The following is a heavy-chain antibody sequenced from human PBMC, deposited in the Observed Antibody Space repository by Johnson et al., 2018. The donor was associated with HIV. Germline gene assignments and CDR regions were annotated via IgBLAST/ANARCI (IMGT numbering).Heavy chain of an antibody. J-gene: IGHJ3*02. Sequence: VQLVESGGGLVQPGGSLRLSCAASGFIFSSYWMTWVRQAPGKGLEWLANIREDGSDKYYAGSVKGRFTISRDNAKNSLYLQMKNLRGEDTAVYYCARVKDPDAFDIWGQGTMVTVSS. CDR2: IREDGSDK. CDR3: ARVKDPDAFDI. V-gene: IGHV3-7*05. CDR1: GFIFSSYW.